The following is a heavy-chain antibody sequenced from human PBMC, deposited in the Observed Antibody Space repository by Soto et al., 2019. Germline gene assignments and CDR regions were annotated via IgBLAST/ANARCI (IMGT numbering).Heavy chain of an antibody. CDR1: GFTFSSYG. Sequence: GGSLRLSCAASGFTFSSYGMHWVRQAPGKGLEWVAVIWYDGSNKYYADSVKGRFTISRDNSKNTLYLQMNSLRAEDTAVYYCARDYCGGDCYPAGGMDVWGQGTTVTVS. J-gene: IGHJ6*02. CDR3: ARDYCGGDCYPAGGMDV. D-gene: IGHD2-21*02. V-gene: IGHV3-33*01. CDR2: IWYDGSNK.